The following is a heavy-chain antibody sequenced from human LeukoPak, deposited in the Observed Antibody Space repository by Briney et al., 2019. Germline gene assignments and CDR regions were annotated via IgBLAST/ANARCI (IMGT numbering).Heavy chain of an antibody. V-gene: IGHV1-69*13. J-gene: IGHJ4*02. D-gene: IGHD3-9*01. CDR2: IIPIFGTA. Sequence: SVKVSCKASGYTFISYGITWVRQAPGQGLEWMGGIIPIFGTANYAQKFQGRVTITADESTSTAYMELSSLRSEDTAVYYCARTPERVRYFDWYYFDYWGQGTLVTVSS. CDR3: ARTPERVRYFDWYYFDY. CDR1: GYTFISYG.